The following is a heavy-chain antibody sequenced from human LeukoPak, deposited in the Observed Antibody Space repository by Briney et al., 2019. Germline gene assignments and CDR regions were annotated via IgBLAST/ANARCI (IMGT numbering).Heavy chain of an antibody. CDR2: MNPNSGNT. J-gene: IGHJ4*02. V-gene: IGHV1-8*01. CDR1: GYTFTTYD. Sequence: WASVKVSCKASGYTFTTYDINWVRQATGQGLEWMGCMNPNSGNTGYAQKFQGRVTMTRNTSMSTAYMELNSLRSEDTAVYYCARANYYGSGKKDLDYWGQGTLVTVSS. CDR3: ARANYYGSGKKDLDY. D-gene: IGHD3-10*01.